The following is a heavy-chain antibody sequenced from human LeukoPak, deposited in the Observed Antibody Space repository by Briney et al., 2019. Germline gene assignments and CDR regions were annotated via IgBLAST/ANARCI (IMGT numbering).Heavy chain of an antibody. V-gene: IGHV3-53*01. CDR2: IYSGGST. CDR3: TTALSAASS. Sequence: GGSLRLSCAASGFTVSSNYMSWVRQAPGKGLEWVSVIYSGGSTYYADSVKGRFTISRDDSKNTLYLQMNSLKTEDTAVYYCTTALSAASSWGQGTLVTVSS. J-gene: IGHJ5*02. CDR1: GFTVSSNY. D-gene: IGHD6-13*01.